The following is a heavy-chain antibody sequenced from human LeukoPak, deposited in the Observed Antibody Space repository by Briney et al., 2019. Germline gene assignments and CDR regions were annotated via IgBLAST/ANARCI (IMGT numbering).Heavy chain of an antibody. CDR2: IIPIFGTA. D-gene: IGHD3-3*01. V-gene: IGHV1-69*01. CDR1: GGTFSSYA. Sequence: GSSVKVSCKASGGTFSSYAISWVRQAPGQGLEWMGGIIPIFGTATYAQKFQGRVTITADESTSTAYMELSSLRSEDTAVYYCARGKIQYYDFWWGAFDIWGQGTMVTVSS. CDR3: ARGKIQYYDFWWGAFDI. J-gene: IGHJ3*02.